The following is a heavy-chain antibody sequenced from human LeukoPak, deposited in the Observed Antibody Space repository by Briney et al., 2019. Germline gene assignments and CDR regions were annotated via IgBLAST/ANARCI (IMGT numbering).Heavy chain of an antibody. J-gene: IGHJ6*02. CDR2: ISGSGGST. CDR3: AKDVGATKGLYYYYGMDV. D-gene: IGHD1-26*01. V-gene: IGHV3-23*01. CDR1: GFTFSSYA. Sequence: GGSLRLSCAASGFTFSSYAMSWVRQAPGKGLEWVSAISGSGGSTYYADSVKGRFTISRDNSKNTLYLQMNSLRAEDTAVYYCAKDVGATKGLYYYYGMDVWGQGTTVTVSS.